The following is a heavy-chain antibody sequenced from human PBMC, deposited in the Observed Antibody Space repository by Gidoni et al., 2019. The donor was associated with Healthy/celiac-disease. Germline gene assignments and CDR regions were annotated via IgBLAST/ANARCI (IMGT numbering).Heavy chain of an antibody. CDR3: ARFSIAAAENWFDP. CDR2: INHSGST. J-gene: IGHJ5*02. D-gene: IGHD6-13*01. V-gene: IGHV4-34*01. CDR1: GGSFSGYY. Sequence: QVQLQQWGAGLLKPSETLSLTCAVYGGSFSGYYWSWIRQPPGKGLEWIGEINHSGSTNYNPSLKSRVTISVDTSKNQFSLKLSSVTAADTAVYYCARFSIAAAENWFDPWGQGTLVTVSS.